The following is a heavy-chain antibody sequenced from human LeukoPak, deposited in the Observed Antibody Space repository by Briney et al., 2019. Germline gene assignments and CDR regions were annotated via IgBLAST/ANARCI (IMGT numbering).Heavy chain of an antibody. CDR1: GYTFTSYG. Sequence: GASVKVSCKASGYTFTSYGISWVRQAPGQGLEWMGWINTNTGNPTYAQGFTGRFVFSLDTSVSTAYLQISSLKAEDTAVYYCARDPYYYDSSGSPWGQGTLVTVSS. V-gene: IGHV7-4-1*02. CDR3: ARDPYYYDSSGSP. J-gene: IGHJ5*02. D-gene: IGHD3-22*01. CDR2: INTNTGNP.